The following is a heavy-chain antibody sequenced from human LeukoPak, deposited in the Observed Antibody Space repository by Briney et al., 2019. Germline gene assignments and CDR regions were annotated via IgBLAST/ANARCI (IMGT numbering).Heavy chain of an antibody. J-gene: IGHJ5*02. CDR1: GYTFTSYG. CDR3: ARDLVLVPATINWFDP. V-gene: IGHV1-18*04. Sequence: ASVKVSRKASGYTFTSYGISWVRQAPGQGLEWMGWISAYNGNTNYAQKLQGRVTMTTDTSTSTAYMELRSLRSDDTAVYYCARDLVLVPATINWFDPWGQGTLVTVSS. CDR2: ISAYNGNT. D-gene: IGHD2-2*02.